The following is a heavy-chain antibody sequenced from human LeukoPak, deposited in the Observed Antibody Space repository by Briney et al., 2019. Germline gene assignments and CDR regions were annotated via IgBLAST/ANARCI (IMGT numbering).Heavy chain of an antibody. CDR2: VFTSGTT. CDR3: ARHSPTGWYYFDS. CDR1: GGSMTTFD. D-gene: IGHD6-19*01. V-gene: IGHV4-4*07. J-gene: IGHJ4*02. Sequence: TETLSLTCSVSGGSMTTFDWSWIRQPAGKGLEWVGQVFTSGTTAYSASLKSRLTISLDKSNNQVSPKLISVTAADTAVYYCARHSPTGWYYFDSWGQGALVIVSS.